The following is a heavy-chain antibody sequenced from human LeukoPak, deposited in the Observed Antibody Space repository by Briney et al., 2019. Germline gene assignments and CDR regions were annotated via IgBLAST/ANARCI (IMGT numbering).Heavy chain of an antibody. J-gene: IGHJ4*02. CDR3: AKTYISSWYCDY. CDR1: GFTFSSYG. CDR2: IGGGGGNT. Sequence: PGGSLRLSCTASGFTFSSYGMKWVRQAPGKGLEWVSTIGGGGGNTFYADSVKGRFTISRDNSKNTLYLQMNSLRDEDTALYYCAKTYISSWYCDYWGLGTLVTVSS. V-gene: IGHV3-23*01. D-gene: IGHD6-13*01.